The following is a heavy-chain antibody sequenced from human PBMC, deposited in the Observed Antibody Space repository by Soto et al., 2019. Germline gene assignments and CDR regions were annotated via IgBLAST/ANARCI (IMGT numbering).Heavy chain of an antibody. CDR1: GYSFTSYW. D-gene: IGHD3-22*01. V-gene: IGHV5-10-1*01. CDR2: IDPSDSYT. J-gene: IGHJ4*02. Sequence: PGESLKISCKGSGYSFTSYWISWVRQMPGKGLEWMGRIDPSDSYTNYSPSFQGHVTISADKSISTAYLQWSSLKAPDTAMYYRARHSYYDSSGYSTYFGYWGQGTLVTVSS. CDR3: ARHSYYDSSGYSTYFGY.